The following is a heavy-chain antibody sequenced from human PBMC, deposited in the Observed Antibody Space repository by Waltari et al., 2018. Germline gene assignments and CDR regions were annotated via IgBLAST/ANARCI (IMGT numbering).Heavy chain of an antibody. J-gene: IGHJ6*02. CDR3: ARDYCDRTNCHGMDV. V-gene: IGHV3-30*04. CDR2: ISYNERNI. D-gene: IGHD3-22*01. CDR1: EFPFRSYV. Sequence: QVHLVESGGGVVQPGRSLRLSCAVSEFPFRSYVMHWVRQAPGKGLEWVAVISYNERNIYYVDSVKGRFIISRDNSNKMLYLQMNNLRTEDTAVYYCARDYCDRTNCHGMDVWGQGTTVIVSS.